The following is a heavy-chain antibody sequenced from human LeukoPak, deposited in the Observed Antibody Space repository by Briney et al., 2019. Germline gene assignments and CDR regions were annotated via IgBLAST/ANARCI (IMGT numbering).Heavy chain of an antibody. J-gene: IGHJ3*02. V-gene: IGHV4-34*01. CDR1: GGSFSGYH. D-gene: IGHD4-11*01. CDR2: INHSGST. CDR3: ARSLAAVTTDDAFDI. Sequence: SETLSLTCAVYGGSFSGYHWSWIRQPPGKGLEWIGEINHSGSTNYNPSLKSRVTISVDTSKNQFSLKLSSVTAADTAVYYCARSLAAVTTDDAFDIWGQGTMVTVSS.